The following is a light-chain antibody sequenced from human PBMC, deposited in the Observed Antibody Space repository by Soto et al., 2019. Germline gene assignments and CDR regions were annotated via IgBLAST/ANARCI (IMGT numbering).Light chain of an antibody. CDR2: GAS. CDR1: QSISSE. J-gene: IGKJ2*01. Sequence: EIVMTQSPATLSVSPGESATLSCRASQSISSELAWYQQKPGQPPRLLIYGASTRATGVPARFTGSGSGSDFTLTISGLQSEDLAVYYCQQGPNWHLTFGQGTRMEI. CDR3: QQGPNWHLT. V-gene: IGKV3-15*01.